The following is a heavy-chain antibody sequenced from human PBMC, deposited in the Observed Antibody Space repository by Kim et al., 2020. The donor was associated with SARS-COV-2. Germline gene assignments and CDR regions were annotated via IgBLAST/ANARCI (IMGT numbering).Heavy chain of an antibody. V-gene: IGHV4-4*07. J-gene: IGHJ4*02. D-gene: IGHD4-17*01. Sequence: SETLSLTCTVSGFSISTYYWSWIRQPAGKGLEWIGRFSASGTTNYNPSPKSRVTMSVDTSKNQFSLKLISGTAADTAVYYCSSDYGDWGQGILVTVSS. CDR3: SSDYGD. CDR2: FSASGTT. CDR1: GFSISTYY.